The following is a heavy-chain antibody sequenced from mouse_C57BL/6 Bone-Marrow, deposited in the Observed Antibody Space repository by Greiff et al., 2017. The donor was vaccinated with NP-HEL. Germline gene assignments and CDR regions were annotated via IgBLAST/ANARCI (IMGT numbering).Heavy chain of an antibody. V-gene: IGHV6-5*01. CDR3: TRPYYYGSSSYAMDY. D-gene: IGHD1-1*01. J-gene: IGHJ4*01. CDR2: IRNKASNYAT. CDR1: GFTFSDYR. Sequence: EVKLQESGGGLVQPGGSMKLSCAASGFTFSDYRMDWVPHSTENGLEWVAEIRNKASNYATYYVESVNGRFTISRDDSKSSVYLQMNSLRAEDTGIYYCTRPYYYGSSSYAMDYWGQGTSVTVSS.